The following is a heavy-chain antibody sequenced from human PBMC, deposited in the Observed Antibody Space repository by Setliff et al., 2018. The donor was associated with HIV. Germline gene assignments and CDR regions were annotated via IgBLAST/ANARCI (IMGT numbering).Heavy chain of an antibody. CDR2: IKTSGRT. J-gene: IGHJ4*01. D-gene: IGHD3-10*01. CDR3: ARLAEDYYDSGTWEVDY. CDR1: GRSIDDSY. V-gene: IGHV4-4*09. Sequence: LSLTCSVSGRSIDDSYWSWIRQSPGKGLEWIGFIKTSGRTNYKPSLKSRVTISLDTSKNKFSLRLNSVTATDTAVYYCARLAEDYYDSGTWEVDYWAHGTLVTVSS.